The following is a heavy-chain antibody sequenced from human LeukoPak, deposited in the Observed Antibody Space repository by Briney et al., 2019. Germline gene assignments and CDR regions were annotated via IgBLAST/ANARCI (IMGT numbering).Heavy chain of an antibody. V-gene: IGHV1-69*13. CDR3: AQKAGYSSSWYYFDY. J-gene: IGHJ4*02. CDR2: IIPIFGTA. CDR1: GGTFSSYA. D-gene: IGHD6-13*01. Sequence: SVKVSCKASGGTFSSYAISWVRQAPGQGLEWMGRIIPIFGTANYTQKFQGRVTITADESTSTAYMELSSLRSEDTAVYYCAQKAGYSSSWYYFDYWGQGTLVTVSS.